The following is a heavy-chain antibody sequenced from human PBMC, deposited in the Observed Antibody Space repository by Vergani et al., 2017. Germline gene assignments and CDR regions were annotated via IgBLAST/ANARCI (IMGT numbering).Heavy chain of an antibody. Sequence: QVQLVESGGGVVQPGRSLRLSCAASGFTFSSYGMHWVRQAPGKGLEWVAVISYDGSNKYYADSVKGRFTISRDNSKNTLYLQMNSLRAEDTAVYYCAKDLWIQLLTHDAFDIWGQGTMVTVSS. CDR2: ISYDGSNK. J-gene: IGHJ3*02. CDR1: GFTFSSYG. CDR3: AKDLWIQLLTHDAFDI. D-gene: IGHD5-18*01. V-gene: IGHV3-30*18.